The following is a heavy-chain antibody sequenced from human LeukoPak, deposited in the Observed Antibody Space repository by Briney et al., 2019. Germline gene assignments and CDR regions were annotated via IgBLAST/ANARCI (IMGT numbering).Heavy chain of an antibody. CDR1: GFIFSSYA. Sequence: GGSLRLSCAASGFIFSSYAMHWVRQAPGKGLEWVAFIRYDGSNKYYADSVKGRFIISRDNSKNTLFLQTNSLRAEETAVYYCAKEEIQMWSLDSWGQGTLVTVSS. D-gene: IGHD2-21*01. CDR2: IRYDGSNK. V-gene: IGHV3-30*02. CDR3: AKEEIQMWSLDS. J-gene: IGHJ4*02.